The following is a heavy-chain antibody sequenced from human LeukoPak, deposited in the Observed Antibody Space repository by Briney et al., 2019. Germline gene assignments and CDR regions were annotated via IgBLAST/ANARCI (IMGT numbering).Heavy chain of an antibody. V-gene: IGHV3-23*01. CDR2: VSGDGRTT. CDR3: AKDSVVRNTGSYYFAS. CDR1: GFTFNNYA. D-gene: IGHD1-26*01. Sequence: GGSLRLPCAASGFTFNNYAMSWVRQVPGKGLEWVSAVSGDGRTTHYVDSVKGRFTISRDNSRNTLYLQMSSLRAEDTAIYYCAKDSVVRNTGSYYFASWGQGTLVTVSS. J-gene: IGHJ4*02.